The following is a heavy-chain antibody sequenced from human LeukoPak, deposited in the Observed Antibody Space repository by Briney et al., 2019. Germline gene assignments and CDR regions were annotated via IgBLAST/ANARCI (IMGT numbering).Heavy chain of an antibody. J-gene: IGHJ4*02. CDR2: IIPIFGTA. Sequence: GASVKVSCKASGGTFSSYAISWVRQAPGQGLEWMGRIIPIFGTANYAQKFQGRVTITTDESTSTAYMELSSLRSEDMAVYYCASSRDGYNFDYWGQGTLVTVSS. D-gene: IGHD5-24*01. CDR3: ASSRDGYNFDY. V-gene: IGHV1-69*05. CDR1: GGTFSSYA.